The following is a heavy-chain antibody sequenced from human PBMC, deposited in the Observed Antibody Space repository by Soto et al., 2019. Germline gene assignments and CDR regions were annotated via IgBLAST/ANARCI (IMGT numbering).Heavy chain of an antibody. J-gene: IGHJ4*02. CDR2: VNPDGSET. CDR1: GFTFSSYW. Sequence: EVQLVESGGGVVQPGGSPRLSWAASGFTFSSYWMHWVRQAPGKVLVWVSRVNPDGSETSYADSVKGRFTISRDNAKNTLYLQINSLRAEDTAVYDCARVEVGSSDFVYGGQGPQLTVSS. CDR3: ARVEVGSSDFVY. D-gene: IGHD3-10*01. V-gene: IGHV3-74*01.